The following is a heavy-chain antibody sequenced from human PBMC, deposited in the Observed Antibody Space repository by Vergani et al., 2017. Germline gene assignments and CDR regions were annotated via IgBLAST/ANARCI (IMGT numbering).Heavy chain of an antibody. Sequence: EVHLLESGGGQVEAGGSLRLSCVASGFTFSNSAMSWVRQTSGKGLEWVSAISGHGDRTYYADSVKGRFTISRDNSKNTVYLQMNSLKAEDRATYYCAREERSNTSPVVGDWGQGTLVTV. D-gene: IGHD2/OR15-2a*01. V-gene: IGHV3-23*01. CDR1: GFTFSNSA. J-gene: IGHJ4*02. CDR3: AREERSNTSPVVGD. CDR2: ISGHGDRT.